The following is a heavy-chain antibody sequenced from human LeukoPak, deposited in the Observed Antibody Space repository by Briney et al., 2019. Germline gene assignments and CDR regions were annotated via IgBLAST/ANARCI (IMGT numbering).Heavy chain of an antibody. J-gene: IGHJ5*02. D-gene: IGHD1-26*01. CDR3: ASTAYSGSFHPALATEYWFDP. CDR1: GGTFSSYA. Sequence: SVKGSCKASGGTFSSYAISWVRQAPGQGLEWMGGIIPIFGTANYAQKFQGRVTITADESTSTAYMELSSLRSEDTAVYYCASTAYSGSFHPALATEYWFDPWGPGTLVTVSS. CDR2: IIPIFGTA. V-gene: IGHV1-69*13.